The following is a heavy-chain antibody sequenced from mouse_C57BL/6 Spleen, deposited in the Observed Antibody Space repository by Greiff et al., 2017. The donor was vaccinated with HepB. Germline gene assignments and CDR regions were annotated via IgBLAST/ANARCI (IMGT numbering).Heavy chain of an antibody. CDR1: GFTFSDYY. CDR2: ISNGGGST. J-gene: IGHJ4*01. V-gene: IGHV5-12*01. CDR3: ARRGTLYAMDY. Sequence: EVKVVESGGGLVQPGGSLKLSCAASGFTFSDYYMYWVRQTPEKRLEWVAYISNGGGSTYYPDTVKGRFTISRDNAKNTLYLQMSRLKSEDTAMYYCARRGTLYAMDYWGQGTSVTVSS. D-gene: IGHD3-3*01.